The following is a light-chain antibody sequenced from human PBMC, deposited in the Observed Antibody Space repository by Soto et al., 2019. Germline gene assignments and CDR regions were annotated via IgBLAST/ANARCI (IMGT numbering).Light chain of an antibody. CDR1: SSDVGGSNF. J-gene: IGLJ1*01. CDR3: VSYTSSTNYV. CDR2: DVA. Sequence: QSALTQPASVSDSPGQSITISCTGTSSDVGGSNFVSWYQQHPGKPPKLIIYDVANRPSGVSNRFSGSKSGSTASLIISRLQTEEEADYYCVSYTSSTNYVFGTGTKV. V-gene: IGLV2-14*03.